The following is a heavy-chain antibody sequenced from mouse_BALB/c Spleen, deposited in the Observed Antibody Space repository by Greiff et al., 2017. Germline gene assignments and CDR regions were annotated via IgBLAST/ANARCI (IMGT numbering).Heavy chain of an antibody. D-gene: IGHD1-1*01. J-gene: IGHJ2*01. Sequence: EVMLVESGGGLVQPGGSMKLSCVASGFTFSNYWMNWVRQSPEKGLEWVAEIRLKSNNYATHYAESVKGRFTISRDDSKSSVYLQMNNLRAEDTGIYYCTRSLYYGSSIFDYWGQGTTLTVSS. CDR3: TRSLYYGSSIFDY. CDR2: IRLKSNNYAT. V-gene: IGHV6-6*02. CDR1: GFTFSNYW.